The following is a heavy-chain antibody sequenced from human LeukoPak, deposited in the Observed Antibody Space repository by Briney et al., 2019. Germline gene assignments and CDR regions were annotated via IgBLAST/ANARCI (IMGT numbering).Heavy chain of an antibody. CDR2: ISSSSSYI. Sequence: PGGSLRLSCAASGFTFSSYSMNWVRQAPGKGLEWVSSISSSSSYIYYADSVKGRFTISRDNAKNSLYLQMNSLRAEDTAVYYCARVAVVGATRDAFDIWGQGTMVTVS. D-gene: IGHD1-26*01. V-gene: IGHV3-21*01. CDR1: GFTFSSYS. CDR3: ARVAVVGATRDAFDI. J-gene: IGHJ3*02.